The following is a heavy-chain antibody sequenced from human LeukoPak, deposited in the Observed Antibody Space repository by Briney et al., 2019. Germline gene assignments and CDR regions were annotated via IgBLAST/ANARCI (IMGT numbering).Heavy chain of an antibody. CDR2: IYYSGST. V-gene: IGHV4-61*01. D-gene: IGHD2-15*01. J-gene: IGHJ5*02. CDR1: GGSVSSGSYY. Sequence: SETLPLTCTVSGGSVSSGSYYWSWIRQPPGKGLEWIGYIYYSGSTNYNPSLKSRVTISVDTSKNQFSLKLSSVTAADTAVYYCARDFVVVVAATVQNWFDPWGQGTLVTVSS. CDR3: ARDFVVVVAATVQNWFDP.